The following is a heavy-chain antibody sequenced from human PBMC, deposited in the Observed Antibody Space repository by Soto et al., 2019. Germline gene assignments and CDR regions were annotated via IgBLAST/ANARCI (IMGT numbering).Heavy chain of an antibody. D-gene: IGHD3-10*01. V-gene: IGHV1-69*04. J-gene: IGHJ6*02. CDR1: GGTLSSYT. CDR3: ARDPPPYYYGSGSYSPGGMDV. CDR2: IIPILGIA. Sequence: GASMKVSCKASGGTLSSYTISWVRQAPGQGLEWMGRIIPILGIANYAQKFQGRVTITADKSTSTAYMELSSLRSEDTAVYYCARDPPPYYYGSGSYSPGGMDVWG.